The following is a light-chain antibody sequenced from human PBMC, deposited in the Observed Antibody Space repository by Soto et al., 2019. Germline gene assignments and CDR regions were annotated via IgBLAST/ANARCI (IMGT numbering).Light chain of an antibody. CDR2: DSN. CDR3: ATWDSDVSYVV. Sequence: QSVLTQPPSVSAAPGQWVSISCSGSGSNIGSNSVCWYQQLPGPAPKLLIFDSNKRPSGSPDRFSRSKSGTSATLGISGLQTGDEADYFCATWDSDVSYVVFGGGTKLTVL. J-gene: IGLJ2*01. V-gene: IGLV1-51*01. CDR1: GSNIGSNS.